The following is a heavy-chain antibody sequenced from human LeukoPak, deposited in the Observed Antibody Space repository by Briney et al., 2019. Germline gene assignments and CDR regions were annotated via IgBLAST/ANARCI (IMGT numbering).Heavy chain of an antibody. CDR1: GYTFTSYD. CDR2: MNPNSGNT. D-gene: IGHD4-23*01. CDR3: ARGWYGGLLLSYYYMDV. J-gene: IGHJ6*03. V-gene: IGHV1-8*03. Sequence: ASVKVSCKASGYTFTSYDINWVRQATGQGLEWMGWMNPNSGNTGYAQKFQGRVTITRNTSISTAYMELSSLRSEDTAVYYCARGWYGGLLLSYYYMDVWGKGTTVTVSS.